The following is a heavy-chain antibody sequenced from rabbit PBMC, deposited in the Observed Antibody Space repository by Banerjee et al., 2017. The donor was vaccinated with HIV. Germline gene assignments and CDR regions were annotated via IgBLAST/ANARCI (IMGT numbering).Heavy chain of an antibody. CDR1: GFSFSSGYD. D-gene: IGHD8-1*01. CDR2: IYTGSGNI. J-gene: IGHJ4*01. V-gene: IGHV1S45*01. CDR3: ARVEYAGYAGYGYFDL. Sequence: QEQLVESGGGLVTLGGSLKLSCKASGFSFSSGYDMCWVRQAPGKGLEWIGCIYTGSGNIYYATWAKGRFTISKTSSTTVTLQMTSLTAADTATYFCARVEYAGYAGYGYFDLWGPGTLVTVS.